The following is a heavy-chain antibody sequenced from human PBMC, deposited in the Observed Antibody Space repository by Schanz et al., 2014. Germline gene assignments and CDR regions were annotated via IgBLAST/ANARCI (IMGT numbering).Heavy chain of an antibody. CDR2: ISYDGSNK. D-gene: IGHD5-12*01. CDR3: ASVTGGNAWWKSDVGLDI. J-gene: IGHJ3*02. V-gene: IGHV3-30*04. Sequence: QVQLVESGGGVVQPGRSLRLSCAASGFTFNSYAMHWVRQAPGKGLEWVALISYDGSNKYYADSVKGLFTMSRDNSKNTLYLQMNSLRADDTAVYYCASVTGGNAWWKSDVGLDIWGQGTMVTVSS. CDR1: GFTFNSYA.